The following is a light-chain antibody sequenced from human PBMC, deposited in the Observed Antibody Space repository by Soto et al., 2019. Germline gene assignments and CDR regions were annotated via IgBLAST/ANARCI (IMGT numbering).Light chain of an antibody. Sequence: DIQMTQSPSSLSASVGDRVTITCRASQSISSYLNWYQQKPGKAPKLLIYAASSLQSGVPSRFSSSGSGTDFTLTISSLQPEDFATYYCQPSYSTPTFGQGTKVEIK. CDR1: QSISSY. J-gene: IGKJ1*01. V-gene: IGKV1-39*01. CDR2: AAS. CDR3: QPSYSTPT.